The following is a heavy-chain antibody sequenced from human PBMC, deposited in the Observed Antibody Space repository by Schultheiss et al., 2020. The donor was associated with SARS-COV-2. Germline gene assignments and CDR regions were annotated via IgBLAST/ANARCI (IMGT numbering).Heavy chain of an antibody. Sequence: GGSLRLSCAASGFTVSSNYMSWVRQAPGKGLEWVSVIYSGGSTYYADSVKGRFTISRDNSKNTLYLQMNSLRAEDTAVYYCASTFIGYCSSTSCYTEYWGQGTLVTVSS. CDR2: IYSGGST. CDR3: ASTFIGYCSSTSCYTEY. D-gene: IGHD2-2*02. CDR1: GFTVSSNY. V-gene: IGHV3-53*01. J-gene: IGHJ4*02.